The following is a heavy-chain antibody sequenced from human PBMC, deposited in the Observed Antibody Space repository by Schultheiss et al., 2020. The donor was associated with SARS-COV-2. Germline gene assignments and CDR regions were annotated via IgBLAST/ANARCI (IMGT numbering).Heavy chain of an antibody. CDR2: IYTSGST. Sequence: SETLSLTCAVYGGSFSGYYWSWIRKPPGKGLGWIGRIYTSGSTNYNPSLKSRVTMSVDTSKNQFSLKLSSVTGADTAVYYCARDYWSSTSCYQERGFDPWGQGTLVTVSS. V-gene: IGHV4-59*10. J-gene: IGHJ5*02. CDR1: GGSFSGYY. CDR3: ARDYWSSTSCYQERGFDP. D-gene: IGHD2-2*01.